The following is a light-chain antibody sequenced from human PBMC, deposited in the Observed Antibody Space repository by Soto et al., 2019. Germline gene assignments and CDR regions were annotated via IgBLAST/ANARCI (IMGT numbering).Light chain of an antibody. CDR1: QSVSSSY. J-gene: IGKJ5*01. V-gene: IGKV3-20*01. Sequence: EIVLTQSPGTLSLSPGERATLSCRASQSVSSSYLAWYQQKPGQAPRLLIYGAFNRATGIPDRFSGSGSGTEFTLTVSSLQSEDFAVYYCQQYEKWPPSITFGQGTRLEIK. CDR2: GAF. CDR3: QQYEKWPPSIT.